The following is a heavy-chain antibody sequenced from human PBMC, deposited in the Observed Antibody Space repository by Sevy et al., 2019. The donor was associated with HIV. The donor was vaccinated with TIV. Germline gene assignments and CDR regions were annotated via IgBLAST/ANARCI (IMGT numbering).Heavy chain of an antibody. CDR2: VYNEGRET. Sequence: AGSLRLSCAASGFTFSIYWMGWVRQAPGQEPECVANVYNEGRETYYVDSVKGRFTISRDNAKNSLYLQMNSLRAEDTAIYYCARLPYRASDLWGQGTMVTVSS. D-gene: IGHD2-21*01. V-gene: IGHV3-7*01. J-gene: IGHJ3*01. CDR3: ARLPYRASDL. CDR1: GFTFSIYW.